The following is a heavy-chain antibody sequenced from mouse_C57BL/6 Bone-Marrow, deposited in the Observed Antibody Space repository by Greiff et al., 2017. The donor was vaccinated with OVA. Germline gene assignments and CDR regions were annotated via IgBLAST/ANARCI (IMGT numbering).Heavy chain of an antibody. V-gene: IGHV1-72*01. CDR1: GYTFTSYW. D-gene: IGHD1-1*01. CDR2: IYPSSGGT. J-gene: IGHJ2*02. Sequence: QVQLQQPGAELVKPGASVKLSCKASGYTFTSYWMNWVKQRPGQGLEWIGRIYPSSGGTQSNEKFKSKATLTVDKPSSTAYMQLSSLTSEDSAVDYCARLNARVGRDMDYWGQGTSLTVSS. CDR3: ARLNARVGRDMDY.